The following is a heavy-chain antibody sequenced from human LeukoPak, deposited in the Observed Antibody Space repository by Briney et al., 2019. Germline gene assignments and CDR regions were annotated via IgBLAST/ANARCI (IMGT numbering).Heavy chain of an antibody. J-gene: IGHJ4*02. Sequence: SETLSLTCTVSGGPISSYYWTWIRQPPGKGLEWFGYTYYSGSANYNPSLKSRVTISVDTSKNQFSLKLTSVTAADTAVYYCARGPNLGYCSGATCYRLDFWGQGTLVTVSS. CDR2: TYYSGSA. CDR3: ARGPNLGYCSGATCYRLDF. CDR1: GGPISSYY. D-gene: IGHD2-15*01. V-gene: IGHV4-59*01.